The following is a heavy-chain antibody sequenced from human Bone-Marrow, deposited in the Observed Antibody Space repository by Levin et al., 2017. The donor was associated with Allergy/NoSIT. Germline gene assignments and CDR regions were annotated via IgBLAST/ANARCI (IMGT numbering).Heavy chain of an antibody. D-gene: IGHD2-2*01. CDR2: IYYSGST. CDR1: GGSLGSGGYY. V-gene: IGHV4-31*03. J-gene: IGHJ4*02. CDR3: GRGGTSTRRIDY. Sequence: SPTLSLTCPVSGGSLGSGGYYWNWIRQHAGKGLEWIGYIYYSGSTYYNPSLKSRVTMSVDTSKNQFSLNLSSVTAADTAVYYCGRGGTSTRRIDYWGQGTLVTVSS.